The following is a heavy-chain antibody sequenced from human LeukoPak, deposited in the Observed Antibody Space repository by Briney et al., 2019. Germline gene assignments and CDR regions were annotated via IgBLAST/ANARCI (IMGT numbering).Heavy chain of an antibody. CDR3: AREGVVPAALNWFDP. CDR1: GGTFSSYA. D-gene: IGHD2-2*01. CDR2: IIPILGIA. J-gene: IGHJ5*02. Sequence: GASVKVSCKASGGTFSSYAISWVRQAPGQVLEWMGRIIPILGIANYAQKFQGRVTITAGKSTSTAYMELSSLRSEDTAVYYCAREGVVPAALNWFDPWGQGTLVTVSS. V-gene: IGHV1-69*04.